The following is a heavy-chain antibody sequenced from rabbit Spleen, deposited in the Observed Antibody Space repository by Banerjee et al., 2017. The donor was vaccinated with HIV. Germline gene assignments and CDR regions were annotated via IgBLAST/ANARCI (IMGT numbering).Heavy chain of an antibody. CDR3: ARDSGSSFSTYGMDL. Sequence: EESGGGLVQPEGSLTFTCTASGFSFSSSYWICWGRQAPGKGLEWVACIGAGSSGTTYYASWAKGRFTISKTSSTTVTLQMTSLTAADTATYFCARDSGSSFSTYGMDLWGPGTLVTVS. CDR1: GFSFSSSYW. D-gene: IGHD8-1*01. V-gene: IGHV1S45*01. CDR2: IGAGSSGTT. J-gene: IGHJ6*01.